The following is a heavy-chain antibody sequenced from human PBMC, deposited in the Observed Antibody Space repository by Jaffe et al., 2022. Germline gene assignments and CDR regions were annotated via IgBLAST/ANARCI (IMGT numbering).Heavy chain of an antibody. CDR1: GYSISSGYY. Sequence: QVQLQESGPGLMKPSETLSLTCAVSGYSISSGYYWAWIRQPPGKGLEWIANIYHSGNTYYNPSLKSRVSISLDTSRNQFSLRLRSVTAADTAMYYCARTRSVGSESYVPFDSWGQGTLVTVSS. D-gene: IGHD3-10*01. V-gene: IGHV4-38-2*01. CDR3: ARTRSVGSESYVPFDS. J-gene: IGHJ4*02. CDR2: IYHSGNT.